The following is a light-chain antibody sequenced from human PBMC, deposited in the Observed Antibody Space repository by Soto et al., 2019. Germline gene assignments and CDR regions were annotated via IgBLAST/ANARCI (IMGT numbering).Light chain of an antibody. V-gene: IGKV3-11*01. J-gene: IGKJ3*01. Sequence: EIVLTQSPATLSLSPGERATLSCRASQSVSSYLAWYQQKPGQAPRLLIYDASNRATGIPARFSGSGSGTDFTLTIRSLEPEDFAVSYCQQRSNWPLTFGPGIKVDVK. CDR3: QQRSNWPLT. CDR1: QSVSSY. CDR2: DAS.